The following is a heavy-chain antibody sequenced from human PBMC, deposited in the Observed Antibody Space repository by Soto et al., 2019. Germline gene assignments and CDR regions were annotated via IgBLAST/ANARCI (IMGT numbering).Heavy chain of an antibody. CDR1: GFTFTNYA. V-gene: IGHV3-23*01. CDR3: AKASESPGIAV. Sequence: EVPLLESGGGLVQPGESLRLSCTASGFTFTNYAMTWVRQAPGKGLEWVSAISGSGDRTYYADSMKGRFTIYRDNSKNTLYLQMNSLRAEDTAVYYCAKASESPGIAVWGQGTMVTVSS. D-gene: IGHD1-20*01. J-gene: IGHJ3*01. CDR2: ISGSGDRT.